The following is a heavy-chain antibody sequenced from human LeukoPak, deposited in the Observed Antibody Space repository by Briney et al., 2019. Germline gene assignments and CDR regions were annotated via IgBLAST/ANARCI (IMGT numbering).Heavy chain of an antibody. CDR1: GFTLSNAW. Sequence: GSLRPSCAASGFTLSNAWMSWARQAPAKGMEWVGRTKSKTDGGTTDYAAPVKGRFTISRDDSKNTLYLQMNSLKTEDTAVYCCTTDPAPQVYWGQGTLVTVSS. J-gene: IGHJ4*02. V-gene: IGHV3-15*01. CDR2: TKSKTDGGTT. CDR3: TTDPAPQVY.